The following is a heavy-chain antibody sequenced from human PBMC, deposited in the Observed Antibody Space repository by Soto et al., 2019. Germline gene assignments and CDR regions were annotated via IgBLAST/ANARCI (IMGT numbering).Heavy chain of an antibody. CDR2: ISAYNGKT. J-gene: IGHJ4*02. V-gene: IGHV1-18*01. D-gene: IGHD5-18*01. CDR1: GYTFTSYG. Sequence: ASVKVSCKASGYTFTSYGISWVRQAPGQGLEWMGWISAYNGKTNYAQKLQGRVTMTTDTSTSTAYMELRSLRSEDTAVYYCATVLEGGYSYVPNYWGQGTLVTVSS. CDR3: ATVLEGGYSYVPNY.